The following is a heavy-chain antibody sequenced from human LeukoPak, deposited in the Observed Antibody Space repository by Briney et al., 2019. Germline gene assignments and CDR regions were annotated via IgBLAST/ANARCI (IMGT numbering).Heavy chain of an antibody. Sequence: SETLSLTCTVSGGSISSYYWSWIRQPPGKGLEWIGYIYYSGSTNYNPSLKSRVTISVDTSKNQFSLKLSSVTAADTAVYYCARSRPHSSPAAYFDYWGQGTLVTVSS. V-gene: IGHV4-59*12. D-gene: IGHD6-13*01. J-gene: IGHJ4*02. CDR2: IYYSGST. CDR3: ARSRPHSSPAAYFDY. CDR1: GGSISSYY.